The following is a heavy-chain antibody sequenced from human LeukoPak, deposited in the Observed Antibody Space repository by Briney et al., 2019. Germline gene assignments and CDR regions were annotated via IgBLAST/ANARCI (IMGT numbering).Heavy chain of an antibody. Sequence: GGSLRLSCAASGFTFSSYSMNWVRQAPGKGLEWVSSISSSSSYIYYADSVKGRFTISRDNAKNSLYLQMNSLRAEDTAVYYCARGPYFKRSYPRGSWYFDYWGQGTLVTVSS. CDR2: ISSSSSYI. CDR3: ARGPYFKRSYPRGSWYFDY. D-gene: IGHD6-13*01. CDR1: GFTFSSYS. J-gene: IGHJ4*02. V-gene: IGHV3-21*01.